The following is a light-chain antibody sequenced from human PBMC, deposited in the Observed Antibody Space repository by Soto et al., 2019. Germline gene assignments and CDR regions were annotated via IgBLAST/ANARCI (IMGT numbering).Light chain of an antibody. J-gene: IGKJ4*01. CDR2: DAS. CDR3: QQYNSYSELT. Sequence: IRMTQSPSTLSASVGDRFTITCRAIQSISSWLAWYQHKPGKAPKLLIYDASSLESGVPSRFSGSGSGTEFTLTISSLQPDDFATYYCQQYNSYSELTFGGGTKVDIK. CDR1: QSISSW. V-gene: IGKV1-5*01.